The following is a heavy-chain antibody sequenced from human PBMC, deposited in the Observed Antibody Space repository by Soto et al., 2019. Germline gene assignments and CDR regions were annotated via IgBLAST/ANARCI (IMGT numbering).Heavy chain of an antibody. D-gene: IGHD3-10*01. Sequence: EVQLLESGGGLVQPGGSLRLSCVVSGFTFSNYGMSWVRQAPGKGLEWVSDISGSGAGTHYADSVKGRFTISRDISKNTLYLQMNSLRAEDTDVYFCAKRVYYYGSNWFDHWGQGTLVTGSS. V-gene: IGHV3-23*01. J-gene: IGHJ5*02. CDR3: AKRVYYYGSNWFDH. CDR1: GFTFSNYG. CDR2: ISGSGAGT.